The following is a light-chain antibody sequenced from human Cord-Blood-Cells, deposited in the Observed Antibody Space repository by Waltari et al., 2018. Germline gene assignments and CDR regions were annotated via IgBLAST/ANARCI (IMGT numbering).Light chain of an antibody. V-gene: IGKV1-9*01. Sequence: IQLTQSPSSLSASVGDRVTITCRARQGISSYLAWYQQKPGKAPKLLIYAASTLQSGVPSRFSGSGSGTDFTLTISSLQPEDFATYYCQQLNSYHMYTFGQGTKLEIK. CDR3: QQLNSYHMYT. CDR2: AAS. J-gene: IGKJ2*01. CDR1: QGISSY.